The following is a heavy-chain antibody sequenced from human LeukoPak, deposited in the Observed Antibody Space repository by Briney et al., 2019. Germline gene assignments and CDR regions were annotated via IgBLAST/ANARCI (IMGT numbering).Heavy chain of an antibody. CDR1: GFTFSSYW. V-gene: IGHV3-30*18. J-gene: IGHJ4*02. D-gene: IGHD3-10*01. Sequence: GGSLRLSCAASGFTFSSYWMSWVRQAPGKGLEWVAVISYDGSNKYYADSVKGRFTISRDNSKNTLYLQMNSLRAEDTAVYYCAKEPGSYSHEGDYWGQGTLVTVSS. CDR2: ISYDGSNK. CDR3: AKEPGSYSHEGDY.